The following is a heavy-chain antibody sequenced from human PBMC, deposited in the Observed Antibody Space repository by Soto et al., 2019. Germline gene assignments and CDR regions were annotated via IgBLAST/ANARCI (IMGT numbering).Heavy chain of an antibody. V-gene: IGHV3-23*01. J-gene: IGHJ5*02. CDR3: ARDPESSGYYFNWFDP. Sequence: GGSLRLSCAASGFTFSTYAMSWVRQAPGKGLEWVSVIGEGGFSTQYADSVKGRFTISRDNAKNSLYLQMNSLRDEDTAVYYCARDPESSGYYFNWFDPWGQGTLVTVSS. CDR1: GFTFSTYA. CDR2: IGEGGFST. D-gene: IGHD3-22*01.